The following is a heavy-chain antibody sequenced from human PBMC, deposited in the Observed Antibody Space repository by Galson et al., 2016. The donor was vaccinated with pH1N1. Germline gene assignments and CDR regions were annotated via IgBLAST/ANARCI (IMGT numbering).Heavy chain of an antibody. CDR1: GYMFTSYG. J-gene: IGHJ5*02. V-gene: IGHV1-18*01. D-gene: IGHD3-10*01. Sequence: QSGAEVKEPGASVKVSCKASGYMFTSYGITWVRQAPGQGLEWMGLISGCNGNTNYAQKFRGRLTMTTDTSTTTAYMELRSLRSDETAFYYCARLSGSRWLDPWGQGTLVTVSS. CDR2: ISGCNGNT. CDR3: ARLSGSRWLDP.